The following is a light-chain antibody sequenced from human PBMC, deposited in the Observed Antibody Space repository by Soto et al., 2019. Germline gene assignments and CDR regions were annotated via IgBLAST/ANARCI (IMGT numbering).Light chain of an antibody. CDR1: QSISNW. J-gene: IGKJ4*01. CDR2: AAS. CDR3: QQTYNTPLT. Sequence: DIQMTQSPSTLSASVGDRVTITCRASQSISNWLAWYQQKPGKVPKLLIYAASGLQSGVPSRFSGSGSGTDFTLTINSLQREDFATYYCQQTYNTPLTFGGGTKVDIK. V-gene: IGKV1-39*01.